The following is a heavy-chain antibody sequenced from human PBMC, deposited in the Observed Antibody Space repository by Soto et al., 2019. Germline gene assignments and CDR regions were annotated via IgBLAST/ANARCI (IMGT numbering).Heavy chain of an antibody. CDR1: GGSFIGFF. V-gene: IGHV4-34*01. CDR2: VNHGGST. J-gene: IGHJ4*02. D-gene: IGHD2-15*01. CDR3: ARAAVAAGGPFDK. Sequence: PSETLSLTCAFSGGSFIGFFWGWIRQPPGKGLEWIGEVNHGGSTNYNPSLKSRVTISSDTSKNHFSLTLRSVTAADTAVYYCARAAVAAGGPFDKWGQGALVTVSS.